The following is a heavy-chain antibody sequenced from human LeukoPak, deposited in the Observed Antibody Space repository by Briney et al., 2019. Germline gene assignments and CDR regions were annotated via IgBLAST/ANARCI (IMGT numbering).Heavy chain of an antibody. D-gene: IGHD6-19*01. Sequence: GGSLRLSCAASGFTFDDYAMHWVRQAPGKGLEWVSGISWNSGSIGYADSVKGRFTISRDNAKNSLYLQMNSLRAEDMALYYCAKDSASSGWYAYFGYWGQGTLVTVSS. V-gene: IGHV3-9*03. CDR2: ISWNSGSI. J-gene: IGHJ4*02. CDR1: GFTFDDYA. CDR3: AKDSASSGWYAYFGY.